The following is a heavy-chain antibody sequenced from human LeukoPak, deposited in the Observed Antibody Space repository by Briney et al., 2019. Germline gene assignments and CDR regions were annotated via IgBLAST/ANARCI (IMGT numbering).Heavy chain of an antibody. CDR3: ARVTKYGDYGSYYFDY. J-gene: IGHJ4*02. CDR1: GYTFTSYY. CDR2: INPGGGST. V-gene: IGHV1-46*01. Sequence: ASVKVSCKASGYTFTSYYMHWVRQAPGQGLEWMGIINPGGGSTTYAQKFQGRVTMTRDTSTSTVYMELSSLRSEDTAVYYCARVTKYGDYGSYYFDYWGQGTLVTVSS. D-gene: IGHD4-17*01.